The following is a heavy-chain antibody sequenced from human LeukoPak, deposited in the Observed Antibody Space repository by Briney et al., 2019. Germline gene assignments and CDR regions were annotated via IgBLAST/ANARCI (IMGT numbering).Heavy chain of an antibody. J-gene: IGHJ6*03. CDR2: IYTSGST. CDR3: ARESGIYSRYYYYMDV. V-gene: IGHV4-4*07. Sequence: SETLSLTCTVSGASISSYYWTWIRQSAGKGLEWIGRIYTSGSTNYNPSLESRVTMSVDTSRNQFSLKLSSVTAADTAVYYCARESGIYSRYYYYMDVWGKGTTVTISS. CDR1: GASISSYY. D-gene: IGHD1-26*01.